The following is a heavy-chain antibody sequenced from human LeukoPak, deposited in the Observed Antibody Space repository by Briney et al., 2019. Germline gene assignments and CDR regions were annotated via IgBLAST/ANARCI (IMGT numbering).Heavy chain of an antibody. V-gene: IGHV3-11*04. CDR1: GFTFSDYY. Sequence: PGGSLRLSCAASGFTFSDYYMSWIRQAPGKGLEWVSYISSSGSTIYYADSVKGRFTISRDNAKNSLYLQMNSLRAEDTAVYYCARDLSASGDSSGYYYVYYGMDVWGQGTTVTVSS. J-gene: IGHJ6*02. CDR2: ISSSGSTI. CDR3: ARDLSASGDSSGYYYVYYGMDV. D-gene: IGHD3-22*01.